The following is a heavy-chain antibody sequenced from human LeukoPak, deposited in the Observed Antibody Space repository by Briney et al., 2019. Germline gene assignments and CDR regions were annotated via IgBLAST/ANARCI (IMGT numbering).Heavy chain of an antibody. CDR2: ISSSSSTI. V-gene: IGHV3-48*01. CDR1: GFTFSSYS. Sequence: PGGSLRLSCAASGFTFSSYSMNWVRQAPGKGLEWVSYISSSSSTIYYADSVKGRFTISRDNSKNTLYLQMNSLRAEDTAVYYCARDSGPIGSGSYRYYYYYMDVWGKGTTVTVSS. CDR3: ARDSGPIGSGSYRYYYYYMDV. J-gene: IGHJ6*03. D-gene: IGHD3-10*01.